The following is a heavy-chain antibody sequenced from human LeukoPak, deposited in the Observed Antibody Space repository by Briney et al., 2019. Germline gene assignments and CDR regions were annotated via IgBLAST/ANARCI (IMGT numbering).Heavy chain of an antibody. CDR2: INHSGST. CDR3: ARGRGNSIRLIRGARAYSWFDP. Sequence: SETLSLTCAVYGGSFSGYYWSWIRQPPGKGLEWIGGINHSGSTNYNPSLKSRVTISVDMSKNQFSLKLTSVTAADTAVYYCARGRGNSIRLIRGARAYSWFDPWGQGTLVTVSS. J-gene: IGHJ5*02. V-gene: IGHV4-34*01. CDR1: GGSFSGYY. D-gene: IGHD3-10*01.